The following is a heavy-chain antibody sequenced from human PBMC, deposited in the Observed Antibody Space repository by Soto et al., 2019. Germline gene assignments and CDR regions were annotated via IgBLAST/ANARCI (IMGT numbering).Heavy chain of an antibody. D-gene: IGHD3-22*01. CDR1: GFTFTTYA. V-gene: IGHV3-23*01. CDR2: LSGTGGDT. Sequence: EVQLLVSGGGLVQPGGSLRLSCAASGFTFTTYAMSWVRQDPGKGLEWVSTLSGTGGDTYYSDSVKGRFTISRDNSKSTLSLQMNSLRVEDTAVYYCAKRFGSGYYSAFDVWGQGTMVTVS. CDR3: AKRFGSGYYSAFDV. J-gene: IGHJ3*01.